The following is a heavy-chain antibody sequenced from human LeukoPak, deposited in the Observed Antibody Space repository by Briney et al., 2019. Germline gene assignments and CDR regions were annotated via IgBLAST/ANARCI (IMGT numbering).Heavy chain of an antibody. D-gene: IGHD3-22*01. CDR3: ARDRGYYDSSGRENWFDP. CDR1: GYTFTNYN. V-gene: IGHV1-46*01. Sequence: ASVKVSCKASGYTFTNYNMHWVRQAPGQGLEWVGIINPSGGSTSYVQKFQGRVTMTRDTSTSTVYMELSGLRSEDTAIYCCARDRGYYDSSGRENWFDPWGQGTLVTVSS. CDR2: INPSGGST. J-gene: IGHJ5*02.